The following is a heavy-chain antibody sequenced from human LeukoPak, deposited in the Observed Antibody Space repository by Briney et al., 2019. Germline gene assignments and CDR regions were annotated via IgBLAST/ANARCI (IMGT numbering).Heavy chain of an antibody. D-gene: IGHD3-22*01. V-gene: IGHV4-34*01. CDR1: GGSFSGYY. CDR2: INHSGST. CDR3: ASMSSGYYYADY. J-gene: IGHJ4*02. Sequence: PSETLSLTCAVYGGSFSGYYWSWIRQPPGKGLEWIGEINHSGSTNYNPSLKSRVTISVDTSKNQFSLKLSSVIAADTAVYYCASMSSGYYYADYWGQGTLVTVSS.